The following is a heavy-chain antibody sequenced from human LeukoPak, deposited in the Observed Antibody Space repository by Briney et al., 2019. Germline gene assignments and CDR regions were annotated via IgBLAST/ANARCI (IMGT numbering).Heavy chain of an antibody. CDR2: IRYDGSNK. V-gene: IGHV3-30*02. CDR3: ARARYYDFWSGYENYYYYYMDV. CDR1: GFTFSSYG. J-gene: IGHJ6*03. Sequence: GGSLRLSCAASGFTFSSYGMHWVRQAPGKGLEWVAFIRYDGSNKYYADSVKGRFTISRDNSKNTLYLQMNSLRAEDTAVYYCARARYYDFWSGYENYYYYYMDVWGKGTTVTVSS. D-gene: IGHD3-3*01.